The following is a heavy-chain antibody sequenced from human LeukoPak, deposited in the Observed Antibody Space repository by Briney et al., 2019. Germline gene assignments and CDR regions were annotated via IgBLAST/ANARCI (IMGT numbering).Heavy chain of an antibody. CDR2: IIPLYGTS. Sequence: ASVKVSCKASGGTFSNYEINWLRQAPGQGLEWLGGIIPLYGTSNYAQRFQDRVTMTADISTTTAYMEMTSLISEDTAVYYRATNSNTGGRGNFFDSWGQGSLVTVTT. D-gene: IGHD4-23*01. V-gene: IGHV1-69*06. CDR3: ATNSNTGGRGNFFDS. J-gene: IGHJ4*02. CDR1: GGTFSNYE.